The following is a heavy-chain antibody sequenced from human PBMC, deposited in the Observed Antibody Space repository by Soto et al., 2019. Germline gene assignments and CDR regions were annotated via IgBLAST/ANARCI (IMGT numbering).Heavy chain of an antibody. V-gene: IGHV3-48*02. CDR1: GFTFSSYS. CDR2: ISSSSSTI. J-gene: IGHJ6*02. D-gene: IGHD5-18*01. Sequence: EVQLVESGGGLVQPGGSLRLSCAASGFTFSSYSMNWVRQAPGKGLEWVSYISSSSSTIYYADSVKGRFTISRDNAKNSLYLHMNSLRDEDTAVYYCARGGGIQLWSTEGALGMDVWGQGTTVTVSS. CDR3: ARGGGIQLWSTEGALGMDV.